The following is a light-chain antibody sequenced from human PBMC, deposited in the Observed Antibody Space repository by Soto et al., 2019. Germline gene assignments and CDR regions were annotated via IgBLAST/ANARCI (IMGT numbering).Light chain of an antibody. J-gene: IGKJ4*01. CDR1: QSISNW. CDR3: HQYNSYHT. Sequence: DIQMTQSPSTLSASVGDRVTITCRASQSISNWLAWFQQKPGKAPKLLIYKASSLESGVPSRFSGSGSGTEFTLTISSLQPDDFATYYCHQYNSYHTFGGGTKVDIK. V-gene: IGKV1-5*03. CDR2: KAS.